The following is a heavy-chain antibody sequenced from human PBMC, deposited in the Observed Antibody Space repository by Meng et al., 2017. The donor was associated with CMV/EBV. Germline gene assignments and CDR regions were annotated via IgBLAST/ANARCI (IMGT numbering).Heavy chain of an antibody. CDR2: ISGSGGST. J-gene: IGHJ5*02. CDR3: AKAGITIFGVGKHNWFDP. Sequence: GGSLRLSCAASGFTFSSYAMSWVRQAPGKGLEWVSAISGSGGSTYYADSVKGRFTISRDNSKNTLYLQMNSLRAEDTAVYYCAKAGITIFGVGKHNWFDPWGQGTLVTVSS. CDR1: GFTFSSYA. D-gene: IGHD3-3*01. V-gene: IGHV3-23*01.